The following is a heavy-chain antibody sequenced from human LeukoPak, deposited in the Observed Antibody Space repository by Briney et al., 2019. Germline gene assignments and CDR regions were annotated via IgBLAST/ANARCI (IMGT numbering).Heavy chain of an antibody. D-gene: IGHD3-9*01. CDR3: ARGVTNYDILTGSQYYYYYGMDV. Sequence: PGGSLRLSCAASGFTFSSYGMHWVRQAPGKGLEWVAVIWYDGSNKYYADSVKGRFTISRDNSKNTLYLQMNSLRAEDTAVYYCARGVTNYDILTGSQYYYYYGMDVWGQGTTVTVYS. J-gene: IGHJ6*02. CDR2: IWYDGSNK. V-gene: IGHV3-33*01. CDR1: GFTFSSYG.